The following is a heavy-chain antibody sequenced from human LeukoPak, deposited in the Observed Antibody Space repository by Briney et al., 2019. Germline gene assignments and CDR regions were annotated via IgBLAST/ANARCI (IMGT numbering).Heavy chain of an antibody. CDR1: GYTGFELS. CDR2: FVPEGADT. D-gene: IGHD3-3*01. Sequence: ASVKVSCKLSGYTGFELSMHWVRQAPGKGLEWMGGFVPEGADTIYAQKFQGRVTMTEDTSTDTAYMELSGLTSEDTAMYYCATHTIFGVVTYAFHIWGRGTLVTVSS. J-gene: IGHJ3*02. V-gene: IGHV1-24*01. CDR3: ATHTIFGVVTYAFHI.